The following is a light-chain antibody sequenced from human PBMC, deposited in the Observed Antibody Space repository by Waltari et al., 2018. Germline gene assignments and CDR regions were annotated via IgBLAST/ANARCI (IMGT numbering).Light chain of an antibody. CDR2: GTS. Sequence: EILLTQSPGTLSLSPGERATLSCRASQSVGRSLAWYQQKPGQPPRLLIYGTSNRATGIPDSLSGGGSGTDFSLSISRLEPEDVAVYYCQHYVSLPVTFGQGTKVEIK. V-gene: IGKV3-20*01. J-gene: IGKJ1*01. CDR3: QHYVSLPVT. CDR1: QSVGRS.